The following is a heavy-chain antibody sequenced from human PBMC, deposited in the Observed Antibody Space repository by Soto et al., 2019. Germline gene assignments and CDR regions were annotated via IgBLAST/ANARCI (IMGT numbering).Heavy chain of an antibody. CDR1: GYSLTSYY. CDR2: INPISGST. CDR3: ASYDGDPGPFDI. Sequence: QVQLVQSGAEVKKPGASLKISCKASGYSLTSYYMHWVRQGPGQGLEWMGTINPISGSTTYAQKFQGRVAMTTGTSTGTVYMELGSPSSEDTAVYFCASYDGDPGPFDIWGQGTRVIVSS. V-gene: IGHV1-46*03. J-gene: IGHJ3*02. D-gene: IGHD5-12*01.